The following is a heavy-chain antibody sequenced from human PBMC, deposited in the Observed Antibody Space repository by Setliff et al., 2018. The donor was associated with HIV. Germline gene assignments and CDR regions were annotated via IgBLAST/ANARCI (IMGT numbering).Heavy chain of an antibody. D-gene: IGHD4-4*01. CDR1: GYTFTRYY. CDR3: ARERTTLTPHGLGYMDV. CDR2: INPNSGDT. Sequence: ASVKVSCKASGYTFTRYYVHWVRQAPGQGPEWMGWINPNSGDTTYAQKFQGRVTMTRDTSTSTVYMQLTNLRSEDTAVYYCARERTTLTPHGLGYMDVWGKGTTVTVSS. J-gene: IGHJ6*03. V-gene: IGHV1-2*02.